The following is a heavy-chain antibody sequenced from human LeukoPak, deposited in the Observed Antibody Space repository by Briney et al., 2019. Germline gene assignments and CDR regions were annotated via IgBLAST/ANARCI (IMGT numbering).Heavy chain of an antibody. CDR1: GGTFSSYA. V-gene: IGHV1-69*05. CDR3: ARDYYGDYGLLDY. J-gene: IGHJ4*02. Sequence: SVKVSCKASGGTFSSYAISWVRQAPGQGLEWMGGIIPIFGAANYAQKFQGRVTITTDESTSTAYMELSSLRSEDTAVYYCARDYYGDYGLLDYWGQGTLVTVSS. CDR2: IIPIFGAA. D-gene: IGHD4-17*01.